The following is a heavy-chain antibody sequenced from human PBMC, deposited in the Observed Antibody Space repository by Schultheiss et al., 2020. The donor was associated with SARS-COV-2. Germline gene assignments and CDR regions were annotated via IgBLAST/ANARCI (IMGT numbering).Heavy chain of an antibody. CDR2: ISWNSGSI. CDR3: ARDQGLDI. CDR1: GFTFDDYA. Sequence: GGSLRLSCAASGFTFDDYAMHWVRQAPGKGLEWVSGISWNSGSIGYADSVKGRFTISRDNAKNSLYLQMNSLRAEDTAVYYCARDQGLDIWGQGTMVTVSS. V-gene: IGHV3-9*01. J-gene: IGHJ3*02.